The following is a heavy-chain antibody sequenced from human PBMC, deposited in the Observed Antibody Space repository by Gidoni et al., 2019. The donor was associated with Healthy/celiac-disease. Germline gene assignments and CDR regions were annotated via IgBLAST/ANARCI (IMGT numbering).Heavy chain of an antibody. V-gene: IGHV4-30-4*01. CDR1: GCSISSGGYD. CDR2: IYYSGST. J-gene: IGHJ4*02. CDR3: ASGGIQTYYDILTGYSAFDY. D-gene: IGHD3-9*01. Sequence: QVQLQESGPGLVKPSQTLSLTCAVSGCSISSGGYDWSWIRQPPGKGLEWIGYIYYSGSTYYNPSLKSRVTISVDTSKNQFSLKLSSVTAADTAVYYCASGGIQTYYDILTGYSAFDYWGQGALVTVSS.